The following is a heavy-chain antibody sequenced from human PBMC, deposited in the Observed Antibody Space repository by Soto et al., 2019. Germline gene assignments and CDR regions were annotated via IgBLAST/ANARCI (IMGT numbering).Heavy chain of an antibody. CDR1: GFTFSSYA. CDR3: ATALCRDDYNWGYFDL. Sequence: QVQLVESGGGVVQPGRSLRLSCAASGFTFSSYAMHWVRQAPGKGLEWVAVISYDGSNKYYADSVKGRFTISRDNSKNTLYLQMNRLRTEDTAVYDCATALCRDDYNWGYFDLWGRGTLVTVSS. J-gene: IGHJ2*01. D-gene: IGHD4-4*01. V-gene: IGHV3-30-3*01. CDR2: ISYDGSNK.